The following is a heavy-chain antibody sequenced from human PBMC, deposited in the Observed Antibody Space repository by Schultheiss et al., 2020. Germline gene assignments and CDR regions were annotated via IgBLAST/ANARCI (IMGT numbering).Heavy chain of an antibody. D-gene: IGHD4-17*01. CDR1: GGSISSYY. CDR2: IYYSGST. Sequence: SETLSLTCTVSGGSISSYYWSWIRQPPGKGLEWIGSIYYSGSTYYNPSLKSRVTISVDTSKNQFSLKLSSVTAADTAVYYCARNTGYIDYWGQGTLVTVSS. J-gene: IGHJ4*02. CDR3: ARNTGYIDY. V-gene: IGHV4-59*04.